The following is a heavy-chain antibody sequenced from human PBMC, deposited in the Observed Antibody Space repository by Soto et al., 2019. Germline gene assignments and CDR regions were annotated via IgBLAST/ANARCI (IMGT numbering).Heavy chain of an antibody. J-gene: IGHJ4*02. CDR1: VDSISTFY. Sequence: ETLSLTGTVSVDSISTFYWGWIRQCPGKELEWIGYVYYTGSTNYNPSLKSRVTISVDRSKNQFSLKLTSANAADTAVYYCARGRTVRNYADDSSDYFYFFDYWGQGTQVTVSS. CDR3: ARGRTVRNYADDSSDYFYFFDY. CDR2: VYYTGST. V-gene: IGHV4-59*01. D-gene: IGHD3-22*01.